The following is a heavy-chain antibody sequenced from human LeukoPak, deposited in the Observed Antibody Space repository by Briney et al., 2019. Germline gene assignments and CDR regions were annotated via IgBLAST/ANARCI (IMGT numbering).Heavy chain of an antibody. CDR1: GFTFSSYS. V-gene: IGHV3-48*01. CDR2: ISSSSSTI. Sequence: GGSLRLSCAASGFTFSSYSMNWVRQAPGKGLEWVSYISSSSSTIYYADSVKGRFTSSRDNAKNSLYLQMNSLRAEDTAVYYCARDRGSYNPDAFDIWGQGKMVTVSS. D-gene: IGHD1-26*01. CDR3: ARDRGSYNPDAFDI. J-gene: IGHJ3*02.